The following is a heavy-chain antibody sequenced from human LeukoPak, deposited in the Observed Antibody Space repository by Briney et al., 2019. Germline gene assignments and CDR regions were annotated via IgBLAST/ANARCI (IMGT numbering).Heavy chain of an antibody. D-gene: IGHD3-22*01. CDR2: ISETGGGT. CDR1: GFTFSSYP. CDR3: GYFYDSSAYDY. V-gene: IGHV3-23*01. Sequence: PGGSLRLSCAASGFTFSSYPMSWVRQAPGKGLEWVSAISETGGGTYYADSVKGRFTISRDNSKNTLYLQMNSLRAGDTAVYYCGYFYDSSAYDYWAQETLVTVSS. J-gene: IGHJ4*02.